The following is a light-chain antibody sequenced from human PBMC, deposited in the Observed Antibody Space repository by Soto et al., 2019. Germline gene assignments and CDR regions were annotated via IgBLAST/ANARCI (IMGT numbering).Light chain of an antibody. CDR1: QSVSSSY. J-gene: IGKJ5*01. CDR2: GAS. CDR3: QQYGSSVIT. V-gene: IGKV3-20*01. Sequence: EILMTQSPATLSLSPGERATLSCRASQSVSSSYLAWYRQKPGQAPRLLIYGASSRATGIPERFRGSGSGTDFTLTISRLEPADFEVYYCQQYGSSVITFGQGTRLEIK.